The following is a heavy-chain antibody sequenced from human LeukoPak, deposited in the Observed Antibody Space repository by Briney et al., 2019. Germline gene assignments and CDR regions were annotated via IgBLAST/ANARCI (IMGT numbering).Heavy chain of an antibody. V-gene: IGHV3-23*01. Sequence: GGSLRLSCAASGFIFSSYAMSWVRQAPGKGLEWVSAISGSGGSTYYADSVKGRFTISRDNSKNTLYLQMNSLRAEDTAVYYCAKASLRYFDWLFDYWGQGTLVTVSS. D-gene: IGHD3-9*01. CDR1: GFIFSSYA. J-gene: IGHJ4*02. CDR3: AKASLRYFDWLFDY. CDR2: ISGSGGST.